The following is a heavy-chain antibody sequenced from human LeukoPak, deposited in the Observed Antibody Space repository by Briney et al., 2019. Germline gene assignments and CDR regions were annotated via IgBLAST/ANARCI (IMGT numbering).Heavy chain of an antibody. V-gene: IGHV4-34*01. J-gene: IGHJ4*02. CDR1: GGSFSGYY. CDR3: ARVGNSGSYLTY. CDR2: INHSGST. Sequence: ASETLSLTCAVYGGSFSGYYWSWIRQPPGKGLEWIGEINHSGSTNYNPSLKSRVTISVDTSKNQFSLKLSSVTAADTAVYYCARVGNSGSYLTYWGQGTLVTVSS. D-gene: IGHD1-26*01.